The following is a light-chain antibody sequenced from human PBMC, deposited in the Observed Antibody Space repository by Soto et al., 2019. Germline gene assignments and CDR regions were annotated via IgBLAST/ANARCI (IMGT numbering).Light chain of an antibody. CDR3: QQYGTPRSVT. CDR1: QSVDSNY. CDR2: GAS. Sequence: EIVLTQSRGALSLSPLEEATLSWRGSQSVDSNYLAWYQQKPGQTPRLIIYGASGRADGIPHRFSGSGFGTDFTLTISKVEPEDFAVYYCQQYGTPRSVTFGQGTRLEIK. J-gene: IGKJ5*01. V-gene: IGKV3-20*01.